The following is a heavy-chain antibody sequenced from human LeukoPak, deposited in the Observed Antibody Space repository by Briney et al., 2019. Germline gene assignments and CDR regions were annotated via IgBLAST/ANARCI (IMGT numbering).Heavy chain of an antibody. V-gene: IGHV1-2*02. CDR3: ARGRTYGSGSYPLDLDY. Sequence: GASVKVSCKASGYTFTGYYMHWVRQAPGQGLEWMGWINPNSGGTNYAQKLQGRVTMTRDTSISTAYMELSRLRSDDTAVYYCARGRTYGSGSYPLDLDYWGQGTLVTVSS. CDR1: GYTFTGYY. D-gene: IGHD3-10*01. CDR2: INPNSGGT. J-gene: IGHJ4*02.